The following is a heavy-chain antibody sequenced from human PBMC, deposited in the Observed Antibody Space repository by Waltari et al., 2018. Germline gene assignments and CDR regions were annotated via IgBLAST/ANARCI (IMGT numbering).Heavy chain of an antibody. Sequence: EVQLVESGGGLVKPGGYLRLSCEASGFTFSGYSMNWVRQAPGKGLEWVSSISGDSRFIYYADSVNGRFTISSDDAKNSLYLQMNSLRVEDTAVYYCARDRRGYFDYWGPGTLVSVSS. V-gene: IGHV3-21*01. CDR1: GFTFSGYS. CDR2: ISGDSRFI. D-gene: IGHD3-16*01. J-gene: IGHJ4*02. CDR3: ARDRRGYFDY.